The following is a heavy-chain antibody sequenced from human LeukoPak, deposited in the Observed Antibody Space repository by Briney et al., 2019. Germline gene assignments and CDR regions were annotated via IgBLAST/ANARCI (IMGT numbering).Heavy chain of an antibody. V-gene: IGHV1-8*01. J-gene: IGHJ6*03. CDR1: GYTFTSYD. CDR3: ARARMVATPNYYYYMDV. Sequence: ASVKVSCKASGYTFTSYDINWVRQATGQGLEWMGWMNPNSGNTGYAQKFQGGVTMTRNTSISTAYMELSSLRSEDTAVYYCARARMVATPNYYYYMDVWGKGTTVTVSS. CDR2: MNPNSGNT. D-gene: IGHD5-12*01.